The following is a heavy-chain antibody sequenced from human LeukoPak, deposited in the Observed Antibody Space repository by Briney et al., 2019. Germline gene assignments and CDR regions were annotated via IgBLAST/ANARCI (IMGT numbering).Heavy chain of an antibody. CDR2: ITPSLGIA. J-gene: IGHJ4*02. V-gene: IGHV1-69*04. CDR1: GGPSSSNA. CDR3: ARGGAYYGSGSPTSLFDY. D-gene: IGHD3-10*01. Sequence: SVKVSSKASGGPSSSNAIGWVGQAPGKGLDWMGRITPSLGIANYAQKFQGRVTITADKSTSTAYMELSSLRSEDTAVYYCARGGAYYGSGSPTSLFDYWGQGTLVTVSS.